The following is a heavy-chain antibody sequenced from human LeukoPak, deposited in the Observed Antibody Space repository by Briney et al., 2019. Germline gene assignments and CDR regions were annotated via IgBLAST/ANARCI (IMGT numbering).Heavy chain of an antibody. J-gene: IGHJ3*02. CDR3: ARTSSQYVDAFDI. V-gene: IGHV3-11*01. CDR1: GFTFSDYY. CDR2: ISSSSNNI. D-gene: IGHD2-15*01. Sequence: PGGSLRLSCAASGFTFSDYYMTWIRQAPGKGLEWVSYISSSSNNIHYANSVRGRFTISRDNAKNSVYLQMNSLRAEDTAIYYCARTSSQYVDAFDIWGQGTMVTVSS.